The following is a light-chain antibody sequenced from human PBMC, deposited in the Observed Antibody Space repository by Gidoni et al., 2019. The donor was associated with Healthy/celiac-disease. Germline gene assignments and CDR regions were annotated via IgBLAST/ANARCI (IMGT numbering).Light chain of an antibody. CDR2: DAS. CDR3: QQRSNWPPFT. Sequence: EIVLTQSPATLSLSPGERATLSCRASQGVSSYIAWYQQKPGQAPRLLIYDASNRATGIPARCSGSGSGTDVTLTISSLEPEDFAVYYCQQRSNWPPFTFGPGTKVDIK. J-gene: IGKJ3*01. CDR1: QGVSSY. V-gene: IGKV3-11*01.